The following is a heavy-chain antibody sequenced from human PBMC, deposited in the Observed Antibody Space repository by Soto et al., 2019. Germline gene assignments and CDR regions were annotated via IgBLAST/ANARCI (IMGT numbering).Heavy chain of an antibody. CDR1: GFTFSSYG. J-gene: IGHJ5*02. V-gene: IGHV3-48*01. CDR2: ISSSSSTI. D-gene: IGHD6-13*01. CDR3: ARHPERIAQIGWFDP. Sequence: EVQLVESGGGLVQPGGSLRLSCAASGFTFSSYGMNWVRQAPGKGLEWVSYISSSSSTIYYADSVKGRFIISRDNAXXSLYLQMNSLRAEDTAVYYCARHPERIAQIGWFDPWGQGTLVTVSS.